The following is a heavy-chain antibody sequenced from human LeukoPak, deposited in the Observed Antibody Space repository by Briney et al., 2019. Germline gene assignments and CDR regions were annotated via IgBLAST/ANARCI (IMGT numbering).Heavy chain of an antibody. D-gene: IGHD1-26*01. V-gene: IGHV3-74*01. CDR3: ARVGSLGAKGNYYYYYYMDV. CDR1: GFTFSSYW. J-gene: IGHJ6*03. Sequence: GGSLRLSCAASGFTFSSYWMHWVRQAPGKGLVWVSRINSDGSSTSYADSVKGRFTISRDNAKNTLYLQINSLRAEDTAVYYCARVGSLGAKGNYYYYYYMDVWGKGTTVTVSS. CDR2: INSDGSST.